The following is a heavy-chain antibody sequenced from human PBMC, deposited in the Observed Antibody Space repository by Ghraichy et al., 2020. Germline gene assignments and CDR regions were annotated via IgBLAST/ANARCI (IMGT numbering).Heavy chain of an antibody. CDR3: ARGRGVVPAAIKRSPYYYYYMDV. Sequence: ASVKVSCKASGYTFTSYDINWVRQATGQGLEWMGWMNPNSGNTGYAQKFQGRVTMTRNTSISTAYMELSSLRSEDTAVYYCARGRGVVPAAIKRSPYYYYYMDVWGKGTTVTVSS. V-gene: IGHV1-8*01. CDR2: MNPNSGNT. CDR1: GYTFTSYD. J-gene: IGHJ6*03. D-gene: IGHD2-2*02.